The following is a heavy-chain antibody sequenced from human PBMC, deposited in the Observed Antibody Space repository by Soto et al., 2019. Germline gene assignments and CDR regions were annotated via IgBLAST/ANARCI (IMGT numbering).Heavy chain of an antibody. D-gene: IGHD6-13*01. CDR3: ARDPYSSSWIFGYDFDI. CDR1: GYTFTSYG. J-gene: IGHJ3*02. CDR2: ISAYNGNT. V-gene: IGHV1-18*04. Sequence: QVQLVQSGAEVKKPGASVKVSCKASGYTFTSYGISWVRQAPGQGLAWMGWISAYNGNTNYAQKLQGRVTMTTDTATSTAYMELRSLRSDDTAVYYCARDPYSSSWIFGYDFDIWGQGTMVTVSS.